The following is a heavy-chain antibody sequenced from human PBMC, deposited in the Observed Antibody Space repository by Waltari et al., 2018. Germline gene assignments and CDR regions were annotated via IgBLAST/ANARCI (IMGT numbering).Heavy chain of an antibody. V-gene: IGHV4-39*07. Sequence: QLQLQESGPGLVKPSETLSLTCTVSGGSISSSSYYWGWIRQPPGKGLEWIGSSYYRGGPNYNPSRKGGVTISVDTSKNKFSLKLGAVTAADTAVYYCARDQGLELGWGQGTLVTVSS. CDR3: ARDQGLELG. J-gene: IGHJ4*02. D-gene: IGHD1-7*01. CDR1: GGSISSSSYY. CDR2: SYYRGGP.